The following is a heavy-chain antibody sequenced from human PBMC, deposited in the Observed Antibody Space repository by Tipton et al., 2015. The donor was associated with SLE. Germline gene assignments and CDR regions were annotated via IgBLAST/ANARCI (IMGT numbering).Heavy chain of an antibody. V-gene: IGHV3-30*02. Sequence: SLRLSCAASGFIFSSSGMHWLRLAPGKGLEWVAFIQYDGRYKQYADSVKGRFTISRDNSKDTLDLQMNGLRTEDTGVYYCAKDSYEDGYFDLWGRGALVTVSS. CDR3: AKDSYEDGYFDL. J-gene: IGHJ2*01. CDR2: IQYDGRYK. D-gene: IGHD2-8*01. CDR1: GFIFSSSG.